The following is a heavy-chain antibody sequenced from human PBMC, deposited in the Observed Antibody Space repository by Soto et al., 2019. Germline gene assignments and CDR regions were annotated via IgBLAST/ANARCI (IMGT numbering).Heavy chain of an antibody. V-gene: IGHV1-8*02. CDR2: MNPNSGNT. Sequence: ASVKVSWKTSGYTFPGDYMDWVRQAPGQGLEWMGWMNPNSGNTSYAQKFQGRVTMTRNTSISTAYMELSSLRSEDTAVYYCARGPAPGDFWSGYFQSNYYYYYMDVWGKGTTVTVSS. CDR1: GYTFPGDY. CDR3: ARGPAPGDFWSGYFQSNYYYYYMDV. J-gene: IGHJ6*03. D-gene: IGHD3-3*01.